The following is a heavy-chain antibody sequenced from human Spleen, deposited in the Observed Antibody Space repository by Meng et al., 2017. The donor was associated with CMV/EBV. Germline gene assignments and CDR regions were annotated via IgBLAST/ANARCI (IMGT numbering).Heavy chain of an antibody. CDR1: GYFISSGHY. J-gene: IGHJ4*02. V-gene: IGHV4-38-2*02. CDR3: ARALYSGYDSPPGY. CDR2: IYHTGST. D-gene: IGHD5-12*01. Sequence: GSLRLSCTVSGYFISSGHYWGWIRQPPGEGLEWIGYIYHTGSTLYNPSLQSRVSMSVDTSKDQFSLTLTSVTAADTAVYYCARALYSGYDSPPGYWGQGTLVTVSS.